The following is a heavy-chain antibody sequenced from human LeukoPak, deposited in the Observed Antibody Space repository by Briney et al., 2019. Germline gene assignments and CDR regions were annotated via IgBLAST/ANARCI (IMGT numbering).Heavy chain of an antibody. Sequence: GGALRLSCAASGFTFTTYAMSWVREAPGKGREWVSTISGSGDSTYYADSVKGRFTISRDNSKNTLYLQLNSLRAEDTAVYYCANKASIVVVIQFFDYWGQGKLVTVSS. V-gene: IGHV3-23*01. J-gene: IGHJ4*02. CDR2: ISGSGDST. CDR1: GFTFTTYA. D-gene: IGHD3-22*01. CDR3: ANKASIVVVIQFFDY.